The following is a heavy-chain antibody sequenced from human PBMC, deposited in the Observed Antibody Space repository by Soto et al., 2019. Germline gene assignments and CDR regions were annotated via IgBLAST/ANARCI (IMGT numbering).Heavy chain of an antibody. CDR1: GGSISGGDYY. CDR3: ARGGSITIFGVVIFDY. D-gene: IGHD3-3*01. CDR2: IYYSGST. V-gene: IGHV4-30-4*01. Sequence: PSETLSLTCTVSGGSISGGDYYWSWIRQPPGKGLEWIGYIYYSGSTYYNPSLKSRVTISVDTSKNQFSLKLSSVTAADKAVYYCARGGSITIFGVVIFDYWGQGTLVTVSS. J-gene: IGHJ4*02.